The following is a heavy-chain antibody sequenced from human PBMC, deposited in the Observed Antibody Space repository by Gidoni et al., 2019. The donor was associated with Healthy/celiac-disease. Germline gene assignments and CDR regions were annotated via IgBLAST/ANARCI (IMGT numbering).Heavy chain of an antibody. CDR3: ATLAPGGWPTGAFDI. J-gene: IGHJ3*02. Sequence: QLQLQESGPGLVKPSATLSLTCTVSGGSISSSSYYWGWIRQPPGKGLDWIGSIYFSGSTYYNPSLKSRVTISVDTSKNQFSLKLSSVTAADTAVYYCATLAPGGWPTGAFDIWGQGTMVTVSS. D-gene: IGHD6-19*01. V-gene: IGHV4-39*01. CDR2: IYFSGST. CDR1: GGSISSSSYY.